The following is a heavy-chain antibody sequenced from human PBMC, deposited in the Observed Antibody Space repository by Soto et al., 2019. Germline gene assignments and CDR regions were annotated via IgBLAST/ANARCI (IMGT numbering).Heavy chain of an antibody. V-gene: IGHV4-39*01. CDR1: DDSINSDKYY. Sequence: QLQLQESGPGLVKPSETLSLTCSVSDDSINSDKYYWGWIRQPPGKCLEWIGGIYYRGNAYFNPSLRTQVTIYLGTSKSQSSLKLNSVSAADSAVYFCASLEGLATISYYFDFWGPGALVTVSS. CDR3: ASLEGLATISYYFDF. D-gene: IGHD5-12*01. CDR2: IYYRGNA. J-gene: IGHJ4*02.